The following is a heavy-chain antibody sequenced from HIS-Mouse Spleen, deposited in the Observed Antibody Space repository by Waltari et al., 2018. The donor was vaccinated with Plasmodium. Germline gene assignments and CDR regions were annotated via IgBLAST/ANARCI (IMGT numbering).Heavy chain of an antibody. Sequence: QVQLQQWGAGLLKPSETLSLTCAVYGGSFRGYSWSCIPQPPGTGLEWIGEINHSGSTNYNPSLKSRVTISVDTSKNQFSLKLSSVTAADTAVYYCAREVRYYGSGYYFDYWGQGTLVTVSS. CDR1: GGSFRGYS. V-gene: IGHV4-34*01. CDR2: INHSGST. CDR3: AREVRYYGSGYYFDY. D-gene: IGHD3-10*01. J-gene: IGHJ4*02.